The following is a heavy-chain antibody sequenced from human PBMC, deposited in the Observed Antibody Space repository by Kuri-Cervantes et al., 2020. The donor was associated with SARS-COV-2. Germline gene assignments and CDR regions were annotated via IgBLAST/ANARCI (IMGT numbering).Heavy chain of an antibody. Sequence: GGSLRLSCAASGFTFSSYAMHWVRQAPGKGLEWVAVISYDGSNKYYADSVKGRFTISRDNSKNTLYLQMNSLRAEDTAVYYCSLSSSSVYYYYMDVRGKGTTVTVSS. D-gene: IGHD6-13*01. CDR2: ISYDGSNK. CDR3: SLSSSSVYYYYMDV. V-gene: IGHV3-30*04. CDR1: GFTFSSYA. J-gene: IGHJ6*03.